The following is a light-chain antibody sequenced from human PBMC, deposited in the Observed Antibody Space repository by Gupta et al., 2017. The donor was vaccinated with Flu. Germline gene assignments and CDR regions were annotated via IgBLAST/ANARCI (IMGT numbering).Light chain of an antibody. CDR3: QQDNDWQS. CDR2: DAS. V-gene: IGKV3-15*01. CDR1: QSVSNK. J-gene: IGKJ4*01. Sequence: SPGPLSVSAGERATLSCRASQSVSNKLAWYQQKPGQAPRLLMYDASTRATGIPPRFSGSGSGTEFTLTSSSLQSEDFAVYYCQQDNDWQSFGGGTTVGIK.